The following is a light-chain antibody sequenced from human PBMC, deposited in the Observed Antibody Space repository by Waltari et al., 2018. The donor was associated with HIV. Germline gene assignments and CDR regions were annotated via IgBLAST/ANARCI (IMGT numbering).Light chain of an antibody. CDR2: SAS. Sequence: DIQMTQSPSSLSASVVDRVTIACRASDSLSSYVNWSQQQPGKPPRLLIFSASNVEAGVPSRFRGSGSGTDFSLTITSLQVEDFVVYFCQQTYDAPWTFGPGT. J-gene: IGKJ1*01. CDR1: DSLSSY. CDR3: QQTYDAPWT. V-gene: IGKV1-39*01.